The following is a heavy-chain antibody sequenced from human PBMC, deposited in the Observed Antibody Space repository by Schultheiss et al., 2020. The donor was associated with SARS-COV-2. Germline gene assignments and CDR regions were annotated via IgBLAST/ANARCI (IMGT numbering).Heavy chain of an antibody. V-gene: IGHV3-30*07. CDR2: ISYDGSNK. D-gene: IGHD3-3*01. Sequence: GGSLRLSCAASGFTFSSYAMHWVRQAPGKGLEWVAVISYDGSNKYYADSVKGRFTISRDNSKNTLYLQMNSLRAEDTAVYYCAKALRITIFGVVTTFDYWGQGTLVTVSS. CDR1: GFTFSSYA. J-gene: IGHJ4*02. CDR3: AKALRITIFGVVTTFDY.